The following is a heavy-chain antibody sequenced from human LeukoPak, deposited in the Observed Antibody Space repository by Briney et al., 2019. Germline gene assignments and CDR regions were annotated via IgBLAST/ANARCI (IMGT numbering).Heavy chain of an antibody. J-gene: IGHJ4*02. CDR1: GYAFTSVG. V-gene: IGHV1-18*01. Sequence: GASVTVSCTASGYAFTSVGITWVRRAPGQGLEWMGWISPYNGNTRYAQKFQGRVAMTTDTSTTTAYMELRGLRFNDTAVYYCARAGSGSGWYFDYWGQGTLVTVSS. D-gene: IGHD6-19*01. CDR2: ISPYNGNT. CDR3: ARAGSGSGWYFDY.